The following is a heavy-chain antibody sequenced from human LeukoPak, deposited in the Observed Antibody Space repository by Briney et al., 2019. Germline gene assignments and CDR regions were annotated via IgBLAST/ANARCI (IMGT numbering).Heavy chain of an antibody. CDR3: ARGGDILTGYGMDV. CDR1: GGSISSYY. Sequence: SETLSLTCTVSGGSISSYYWSWIRQPPGKGLEWIGYIYYSGSTNYNPSLKGRVTISVDTSKNQFSLKLSSVTAADTAVYYCARGGDILTGYGMDVWGQGTTVTVSS. V-gene: IGHV4-59*12. J-gene: IGHJ6*02. CDR2: IYYSGST. D-gene: IGHD3-9*01.